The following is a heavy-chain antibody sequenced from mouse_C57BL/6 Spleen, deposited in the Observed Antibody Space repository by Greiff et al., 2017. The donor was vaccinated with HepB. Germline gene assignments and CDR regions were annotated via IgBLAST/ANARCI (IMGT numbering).Heavy chain of an antibody. CDR2: IDPENGDT. J-gene: IGHJ3*01. CDR3: TSTRLRRFAY. Sequence: EVQLQQSGAELVRPGASVKLSCTASGFNIKDDYMHWVKQRPEQGLEWIGWIDPENGDTEYASKFQGKATITADTSSNTAYLQLSSLTSEDTAVYYCTSTRLRRFAYWGQGTLVTVSA. D-gene: IGHD2-4*01. CDR1: GFNIKDDY. V-gene: IGHV14-4*01.